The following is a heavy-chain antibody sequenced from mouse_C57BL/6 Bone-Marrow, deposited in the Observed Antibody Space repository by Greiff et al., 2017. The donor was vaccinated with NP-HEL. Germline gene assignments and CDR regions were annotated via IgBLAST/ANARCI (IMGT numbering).Heavy chain of an antibody. CDR1: GFTFSDYG. D-gene: IGHD2-3*01. J-gene: IGHJ4*01. V-gene: IGHV5-17*01. CDR3: ARIGYDGYYDAMDD. CDR2: ISSGSSTI. Sequence: EVKLVESGGGLVKPGGSLKLSCAASGFTFSDYGMHWVRQAPEKGLEWVAYISSGSSTIYYADTVKGRFTISSDNATNTLFLQMTSLRSEDAAMYYCARIGYDGYYDAMDDWGQGTSVTVSS.